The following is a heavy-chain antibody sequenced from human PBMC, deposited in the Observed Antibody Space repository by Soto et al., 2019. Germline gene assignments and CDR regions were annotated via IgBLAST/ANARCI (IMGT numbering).Heavy chain of an antibody. J-gene: IGHJ6*03. D-gene: IGHD1-1*01. CDR1: GFTFSSYA. CDR3: AKRNHPQGRHYSMDV. V-gene: IGHV3-23*01. Sequence: GGSLRLSCAASGFTFSSYAMSWVRQAPGKGLEWVSAISGSGGSTYYADSVKGRFTISRDNSKNTLYLQMNSLRAEDTAVYYCAKRNHPQGRHYSMDVWGKAPTVTLSS. CDR2: ISGSGGST.